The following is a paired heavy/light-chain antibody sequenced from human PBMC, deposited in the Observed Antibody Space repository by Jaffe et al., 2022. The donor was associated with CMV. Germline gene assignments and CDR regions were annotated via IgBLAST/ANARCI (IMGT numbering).Heavy chain of an antibody. Sequence: EVQLVESGGGLVQPGGSLRLSCAASGFTFSSYWMHWVRQAPGKGLVWVSRINSDGSSTSYADSVKGRFTISRDNAKNTLYLQMNSLRAEDTAVYYCARDPWGYYDSSGYYPSWFDPWGQGTLVTVSS. J-gene: IGHJ5*02. CDR2: INSDGSST. CDR3: ARDPWGYYDSSGYYPSWFDP. CDR1: GFTFSSYW. V-gene: IGHV3-74*01. D-gene: IGHD3-22*01.
Light chain of an antibody. CDR3: QQSQA. CDR1: QSVSSSY. Sequence: EIVLTQSPGTLSLSPGERATLSCRASQSVSSSYLAWYQQKPGQAPRLLIYGASSRATGIPDRFSGSGSGTDFTLTISRLEPEDFAVYYCQQSQAFGQGTKVEIK. J-gene: IGKJ1*01. V-gene: IGKV3-20*01. CDR2: GAS.